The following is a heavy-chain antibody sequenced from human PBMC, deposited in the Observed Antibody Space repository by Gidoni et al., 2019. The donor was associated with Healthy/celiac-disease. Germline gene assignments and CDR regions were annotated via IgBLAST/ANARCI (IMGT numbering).Heavy chain of an antibody. J-gene: IGHJ5*02. D-gene: IGHD1-7*01. V-gene: IGHV2-26*01. CDR2: IFSNDEK. CDR1: GFSLSNARMG. Sequence: QFTLKESGPVLVNPTETLTLTFTFSGFSLSNARMGVSWIRQPPGKALEWLPHIFSNDEKSYSTSLKSRLTISKDTSKSQVVLTMTNMDPVDTATYYCARSGGGTTAKGWFDPWGQGTMVTVSS. CDR3: ARSGGGTTAKGWFDP.